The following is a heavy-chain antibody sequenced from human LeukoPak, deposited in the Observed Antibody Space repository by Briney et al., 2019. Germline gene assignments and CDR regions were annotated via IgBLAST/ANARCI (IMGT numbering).Heavy chain of an antibody. J-gene: IGHJ3*01. Sequence: SETLSLTCTVSGGSISSYYCSWIRQPPGKGLEWIGYIYYSGSTNYNPSLKSRVTISVDTSKNQFSLKLSSVTAADTAVYYCAEATTPFDAFDLWGQGTMVTVSS. CDR2: IYYSGST. V-gene: IGHV4-59*01. D-gene: IGHD1-14*01. CDR1: GGSISSYY. CDR3: AEATTPFDAFDL.